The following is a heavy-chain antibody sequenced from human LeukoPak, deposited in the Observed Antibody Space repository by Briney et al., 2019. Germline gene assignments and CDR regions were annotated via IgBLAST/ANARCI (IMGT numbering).Heavy chain of an antibody. CDR2: INPRDGTT. J-gene: IGHJ4*02. CDR1: GHTFNNHF. Sequence: ASVKVSCKSSGHTFNNHFIHWVRQAPGQGLEGMGMINPRDGTTRTLQKFQGRVTMTRDTSTSTLYMGLSSLRSEDTATYFCARGADQEFDFWGQGTLVTVSS. V-gene: IGHV1-46*02. CDR3: ARGADQEFDF.